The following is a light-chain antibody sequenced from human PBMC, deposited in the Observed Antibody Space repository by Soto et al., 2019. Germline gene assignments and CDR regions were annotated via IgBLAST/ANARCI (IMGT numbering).Light chain of an antibody. Sequence: QSVLTQSPSASGTPGQRVTISCSGSRSNIGRNFVYWYQQVPGTAPRLLIQRNNERPSGVPDRFSGSKSGNTASLTISGLQADDEADYYCSSYTTSSSRVFGGGTKVTVL. CDR1: RSNIGRNF. J-gene: IGLJ2*01. CDR3: SSYTTSSSRV. V-gene: IGLV1-47*01. CDR2: RNN.